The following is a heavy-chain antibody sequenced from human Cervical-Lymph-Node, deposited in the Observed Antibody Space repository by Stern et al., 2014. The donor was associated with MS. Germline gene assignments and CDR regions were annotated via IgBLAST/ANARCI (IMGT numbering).Heavy chain of an antibody. D-gene: IGHD3-10*01. CDR1: GYSFSNYW. CDR2: IYPGSSDA. V-gene: IGHV5-51*04. Sequence: VQLVESGAEVRKPGESLKISCKGFGYSFSNYWIHWVRQMPGKGLEWMGLIYPGSSDASYSPSFPGQLPPLVARPINTAYLQWSSLKASDTAMYFCAKSYIRYGSGSFRYYYAVDVWGQGTSVTVSS. J-gene: IGHJ6*02. CDR3: AKSYIRYGSGSFRYYYAVDV.